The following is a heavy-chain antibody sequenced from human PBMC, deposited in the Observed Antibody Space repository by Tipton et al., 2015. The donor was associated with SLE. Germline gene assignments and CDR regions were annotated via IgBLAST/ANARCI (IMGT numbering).Heavy chain of an antibody. CDR3: ARDLWYLGYYYMDV. V-gene: IGHV3-30*03. CDR1: GFTFSDYD. D-gene: IGHD2-15*01. CDR2: ISYDGSNK. Sequence: SLRLSCAASGFTFSDYDMSWFRQAPGKGLEWVAVISYDGSNKYYVDSVKGRFTISRDNSKNTLYLQMNSLRAEDTAVYYCARDLWYLGYYYMDVWGKGTTVIVSS. J-gene: IGHJ6*03.